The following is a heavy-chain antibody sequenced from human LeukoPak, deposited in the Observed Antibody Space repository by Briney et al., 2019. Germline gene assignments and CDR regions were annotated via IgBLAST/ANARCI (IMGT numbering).Heavy chain of an antibody. J-gene: IGHJ4*02. CDR3: AKDSVLRFLELGDY. D-gene: IGHD3-3*01. CDR2: ISGSGGST. Sequence: GGSLRLSCAASGFTVSSNYMSWVRQAPGKGLEWVSAISGSGGSTYYADFVKGRFTISRDNSKNTLYLQMNSLRAGDTAVYYCAKDSVLRFLELGDYWGQGTLVTVSS. CDR1: GFTVSSNY. V-gene: IGHV3-23*01.